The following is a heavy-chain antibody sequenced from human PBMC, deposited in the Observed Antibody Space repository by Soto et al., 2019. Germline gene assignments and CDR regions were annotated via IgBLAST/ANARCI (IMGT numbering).Heavy chain of an antibody. V-gene: IGHV4-59*08. Sequence: PSETLSLTCTVSGGSISSYYWSWIRQPPGKGLEWIGYIYYSGSTNYNPSLKSRVTISVDTSKNQFSLKLSSVTAADTAVYYCARGIAAAGNNWFDLWGQGTLVTVSS. J-gene: IGHJ5*02. CDR1: GGSISSYY. D-gene: IGHD6-13*01. CDR3: ARGIAAAGNNWFDL. CDR2: IYYSGST.